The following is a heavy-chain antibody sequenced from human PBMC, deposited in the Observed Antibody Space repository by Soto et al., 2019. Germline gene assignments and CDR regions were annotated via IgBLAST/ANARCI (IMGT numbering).Heavy chain of an antibody. Sequence: GESLKISCKGSGYSFTTCWIGWVRHMPGKGLEWMGIIYPPDSQARYSPSFQGQVTLSVDKSINTAYLQWSSLKASDTAMYYCARRLSYGSGCDHRGQGTLVTVSS. CDR2: IYPPDSQA. D-gene: IGHD6-19*01. CDR3: ARRLSYGSGCDH. J-gene: IGHJ4*02. CDR1: GYSFTTCW. V-gene: IGHV5-51*01.